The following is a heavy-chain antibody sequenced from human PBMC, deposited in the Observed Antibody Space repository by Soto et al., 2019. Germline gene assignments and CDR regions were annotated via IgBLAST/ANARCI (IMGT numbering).Heavy chain of an antibody. V-gene: IGHV4-34*01. CDR2: INQSGST. D-gene: IGHD6-13*01. Sequence: QVQLQQWGAGPLKPSETLSLTCAVYGGSFSGYYWSWIRQPPGKGLEWIGEINQSGSTNYNPSLKSRVTISVDTSKNQFSLKLSSVTAADTAVYYCARTYSSSWSPFDYWGQGTLVTVSS. CDR3: ARTYSSSWSPFDY. CDR1: GGSFSGYY. J-gene: IGHJ4*02.